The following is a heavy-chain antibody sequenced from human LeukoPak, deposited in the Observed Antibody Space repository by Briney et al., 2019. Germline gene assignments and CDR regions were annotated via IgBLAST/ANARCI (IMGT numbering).Heavy chain of an antibody. D-gene: IGHD1-1*01. Sequence: GASVKVSCKASGYTFSNYDINWVRQATGQGLEWMGYMNPNSGHTVYAQKFQARVTMTRDTSISTAYMELSSLRFDDTAVYYCARVPRESNSHWGQGTLVTVSS. J-gene: IGHJ4*02. CDR2: MNPNSGHT. CDR1: GYTFSNYD. CDR3: ARVPRESNSH. V-gene: IGHV1-8*01.